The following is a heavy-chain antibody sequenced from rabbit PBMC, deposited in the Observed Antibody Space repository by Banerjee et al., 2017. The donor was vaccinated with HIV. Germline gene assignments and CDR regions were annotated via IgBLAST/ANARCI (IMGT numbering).Heavy chain of an antibody. D-gene: IGHD6-1*01. CDR1: GIDFSTYG. J-gene: IGHJ4*01. Sequence: QEQLKESGGGLVQPGGSLKLSCKASGIDFSTYGITWLRQAPGKGLEWIAYIYPDYGTTDYASWVNGRFTISLDNAQNTVFLQMTSLTAADTATYFCARAAGYGGYGYATGFDLWGQGTLVTVS. V-gene: IGHV1S47*01. CDR2: IYPDYGTT. CDR3: ARAAGYGGYGYATGFDL.